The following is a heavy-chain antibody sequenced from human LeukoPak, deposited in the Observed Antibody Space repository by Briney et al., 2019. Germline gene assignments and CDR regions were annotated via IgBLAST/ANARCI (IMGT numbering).Heavy chain of an antibody. V-gene: IGHV3-23*01. CDR3: AKAPIYDSTGYYREFDY. J-gene: IGHJ4*02. CDR2: IGVSDGST. Sequence: GGSLRLTCAASGFTFSGYAMSWVRQAPGKGLEWVSGIGVSDGSTYYADSVKGRFTISRDDSKNTLYLQLNSLRTEDTAVYYCAKAPIYDSTGYYREFDYWGQGTLVTVSS. D-gene: IGHD3-22*01. CDR1: GFTFSGYA.